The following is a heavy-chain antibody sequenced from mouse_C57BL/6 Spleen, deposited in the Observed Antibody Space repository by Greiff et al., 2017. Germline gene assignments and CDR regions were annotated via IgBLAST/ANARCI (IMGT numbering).Heavy chain of an antibody. CDR2: IDPSDSYT. D-gene: IGHD2-4*01. J-gene: IGHJ3*01. Sequence: QVQLQQPGAELVMPGASVKLSCKASGYTFTSYWMHWVKQRPGQGLEWIGEIDPSDSYTNYNQKFKGKSTLTVDKSSSTAYMQLSSLTAEDSAVYYCARSVYDYDGPWFAYWGQGTLVTVSA. CDR1: GYTFTSYW. V-gene: IGHV1-69*01. CDR3: ARSVYDYDGPWFAY.